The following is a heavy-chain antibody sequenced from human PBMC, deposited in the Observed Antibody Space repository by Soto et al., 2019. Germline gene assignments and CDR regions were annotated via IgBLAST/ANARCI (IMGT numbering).Heavy chain of an antibody. D-gene: IGHD3-22*01. J-gene: IGHJ4*02. V-gene: IGHV3-74*01. CDR1: GFTFSSYW. Sequence: PVLSLRLSCAASGFTFSSYWMHCVRQDPRKGLVWVSRINSVGTSTSYADSVKGRYTISKANAKGALFRQMNSVRAKDTAVYYCARGGKMKYYDSSGYLYWSQGTLVTVSS. CDR2: INSVGTST. CDR3: ARGGKMKYYDSSGYLY.